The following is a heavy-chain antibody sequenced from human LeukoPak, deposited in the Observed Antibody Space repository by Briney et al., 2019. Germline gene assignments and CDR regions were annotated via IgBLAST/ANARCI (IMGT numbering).Heavy chain of an antibody. D-gene: IGHD2-2*01. CDR3: ASAHCSSTSCFSAFDI. Sequence: VASVKVSCKASGGTFSSYAISWVRQAPGQGLEWMGGIIPIFGTANYAQKFQGRVTITADESTSTAYMELSSLRSEDTAVYYCASAHCSSTSCFSAFDIWGQGTMVTVSS. CDR1: GGTFSSYA. CDR2: IIPIFGTA. V-gene: IGHV1-69*13. J-gene: IGHJ3*02.